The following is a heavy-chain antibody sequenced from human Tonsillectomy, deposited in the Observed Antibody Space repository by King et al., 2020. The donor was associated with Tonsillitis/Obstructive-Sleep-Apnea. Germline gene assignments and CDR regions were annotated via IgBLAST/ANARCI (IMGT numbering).Heavy chain of an antibody. CDR1: GGSISRYY. D-gene: IGHD2-8*01. J-gene: IGHJ3*02. V-gene: IGHV4-59*01. CDR3: ARDMVLEAGGDAFDI. Sequence: QLQESGPGLVKSSETLSLTCTVSGGSISRYYWSWIRQPPGKGLEWIGYIYDSGSTNYNPSLKSRVTISVDTSKNPFSLKLTSVTAADTAVYYCARDMVLEAGGDAFDIWGQGTMVTVSS. CDR2: IYDSGST.